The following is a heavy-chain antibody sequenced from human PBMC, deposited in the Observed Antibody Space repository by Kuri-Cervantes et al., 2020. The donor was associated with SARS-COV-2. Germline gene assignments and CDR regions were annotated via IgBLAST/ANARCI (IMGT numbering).Heavy chain of an antibody. Sequence: GGSLRLSCVVSGFPFSSYEMNWVRQAPGKGLEWISYIPSSGGTIHYAESVKGRFTISRDNAKKSLYLQMNSLRAEDTAVYYCASWSGYFYNWFDPWGQGTLVTVSS. J-gene: IGHJ5*02. CDR1: GFPFSSYE. V-gene: IGHV3-48*03. CDR3: ASWSGYFYNWFDP. CDR2: IPSSGGTI. D-gene: IGHD3-3*01.